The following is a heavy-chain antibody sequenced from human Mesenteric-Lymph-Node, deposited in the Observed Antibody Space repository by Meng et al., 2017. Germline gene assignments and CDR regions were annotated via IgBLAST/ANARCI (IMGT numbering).Heavy chain of an antibody. Sequence: GGSLRLSCAGSGFTFSSYGMHWVRQAPGKGLEWVAVIWYDGSNKYYADSVKGRFTISRDNSKNTLYLQMNSLRAEDTAVYYCARGYSSGWYDYWGQGTLVTVSS. J-gene: IGHJ4*02. V-gene: IGHV3-33*01. CDR1: GFTFSSYG. D-gene: IGHD6-19*01. CDR2: IWYDGSNK. CDR3: ARGYSSGWYDY.